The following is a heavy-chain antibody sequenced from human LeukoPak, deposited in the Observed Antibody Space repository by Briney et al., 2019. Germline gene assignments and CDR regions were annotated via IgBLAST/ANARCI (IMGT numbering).Heavy chain of an antibody. V-gene: IGHV3-48*03. D-gene: IGHD3-10*01. CDR1: GFTFSSYA. Sequence: GGSLRLSCAASGFTFSSYAMSWVRQAPGKGLEWVSYISSSGSTIYYADSVKGRFTISRDNAKNSLYLQMNSLRAEDTAVYYCARAPLLWFGELFYFDYWGQGTLVTVSS. J-gene: IGHJ4*02. CDR3: ARAPLLWFGELFYFDY. CDR2: ISSSGSTI.